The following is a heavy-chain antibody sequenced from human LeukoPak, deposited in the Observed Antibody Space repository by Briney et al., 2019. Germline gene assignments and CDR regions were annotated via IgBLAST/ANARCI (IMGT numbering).Heavy chain of an antibody. V-gene: IGHV1-2*02. D-gene: IGHD3-10*01. CDR1: GYTFTGYY. Sequence: ASVKVSCKASGYTFTGYYMHWVRQAPGQGLEWMGWINPNSGGTNYAQKFQGRVTMTTDTSTSTAYMDLMSLRSDDTAVYYCARGGYYGSGSVPDYWGQGTLVTVSS. J-gene: IGHJ4*02. CDR2: INPNSGGT. CDR3: ARGGYYGSGSVPDY.